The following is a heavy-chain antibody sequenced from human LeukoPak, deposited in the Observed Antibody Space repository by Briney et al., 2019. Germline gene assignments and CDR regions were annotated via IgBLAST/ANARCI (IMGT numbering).Heavy chain of an antibody. J-gene: IGHJ4*02. CDR2: ISAYNGNT. CDR1: GYTFTSYG. D-gene: IGHD2-2*01. V-gene: IGHV1-18*01. Sequence: ASVKVSCKSSGYTFTSYGISWVRQAPGQGLEWMGWISAYNGNTDYAQKFQGRVTMTTDTSTSTAYMDLRSLRSDDAAVYYCARVGAYCTSTSCFDYWGLGTLVTVSS. CDR3: ARVGAYCTSTSCFDY.